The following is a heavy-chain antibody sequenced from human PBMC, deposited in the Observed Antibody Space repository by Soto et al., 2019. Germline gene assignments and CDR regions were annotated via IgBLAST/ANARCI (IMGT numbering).Heavy chain of an antibody. D-gene: IGHD4-17*01. CDR2: IYYSGST. J-gene: IGHJ4*02. CDR1: GGSISRSSYY. Sequence: PSETLSLTCTVSGGSISRSSYYWGWIRQPPGKGLEWIGSIYYSGSTYYNPSLESRVTISVDTSKNQFPLKLSSVTAADTAVYYCARHDYGGFGLWGQGTLVTVSS. V-gene: IGHV4-39*01. CDR3: ARHDYGGFGL.